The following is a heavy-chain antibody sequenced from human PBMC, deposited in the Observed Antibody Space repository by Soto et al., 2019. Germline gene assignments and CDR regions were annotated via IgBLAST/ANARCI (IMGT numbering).Heavy chain of an antibody. V-gene: IGHV1-18*03. J-gene: IGHJ3*02. CDR3: ARDKVWGGFDI. Sequence: GPSVKVSCKSSGYSFSNYNFCWVRQAPGQGLEWLGWISGYNGNTNYAQKLQGRVTLTTDSFTSTAYMELRSLRSDDMAIYYCARDKVWGGFDIWGQGTMVTVSS. CDR2: ISGYNGNT. D-gene: IGHD3-16*01. CDR1: GYSFSNYN.